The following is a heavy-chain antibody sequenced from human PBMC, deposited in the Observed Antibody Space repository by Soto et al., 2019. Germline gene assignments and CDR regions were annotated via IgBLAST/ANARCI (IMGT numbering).Heavy chain of an antibody. J-gene: IGHJ4*02. CDR1: GYTFTSYG. V-gene: IGHV1-18*01. Sequence: ASVKVSCKASGYTFTSYGISWVRQAPGQGLEWMGWISAYNGNTNYAQKLQGRVTMTTDTSTSTAYMELRSLRSDDTAVYYCARTVVYSGSYSEVDYWGQGTLVTVSS. CDR3: ARTVVYSGSYSEVDY. CDR2: ISAYNGNT. D-gene: IGHD1-26*01.